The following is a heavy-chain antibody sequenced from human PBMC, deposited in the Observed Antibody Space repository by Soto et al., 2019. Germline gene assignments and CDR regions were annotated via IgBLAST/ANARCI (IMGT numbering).Heavy chain of an antibody. CDR1: GGTFSSYS. D-gene: IGHD1-26*01. Sequence: QVQLVQSGAEVKKPGSSVKVSCKASGGTFSSYSINWVRQAPGQGLEWMGEIIPIFGTANYAQKFQGRVTITADESTCTDYMELSSLRSEDTAVYYCARDGGRHSGGIDYWGQGTLVTVSS. J-gene: IGHJ4*02. CDR3: ARDGGRHSGGIDY. V-gene: IGHV1-69*01. CDR2: IIPIFGTA.